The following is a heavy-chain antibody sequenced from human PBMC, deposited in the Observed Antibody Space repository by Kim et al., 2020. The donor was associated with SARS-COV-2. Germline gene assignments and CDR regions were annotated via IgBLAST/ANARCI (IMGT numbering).Heavy chain of an antibody. CDR3: ATGVEDDFYGMDV. CDR2: INHSGST. D-gene: IGHD3-3*01. CDR1: GGSFSAYY. Sequence: SETLSLTCAVYGGSFSAYYWSWIRQPPGKGLEWIGEINHSGSTNYNPSLKSRVTISVDTSKNQFSLKLSSVTAADTAVYYCATGVEDDFYGMDVWGQGTTVTVSS. V-gene: IGHV4-34*01. J-gene: IGHJ6*02.